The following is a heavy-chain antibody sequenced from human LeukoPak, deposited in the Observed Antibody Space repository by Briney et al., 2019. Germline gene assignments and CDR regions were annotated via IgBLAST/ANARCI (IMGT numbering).Heavy chain of an antibody. V-gene: IGHV4-61*08. Sequence: SETLSLTCTVSGGSVSSGGYYWSWIRQPPGKGLEWIGYIYYSGSTNYNPSLKSRVIVSVGTSKNQSSLKLSSVTAADTAVYYCARDSDYWGQGILVTVSS. CDR1: GGSVSSGGYY. J-gene: IGHJ4*02. CDR3: ARDSDY. CDR2: IYYSGST.